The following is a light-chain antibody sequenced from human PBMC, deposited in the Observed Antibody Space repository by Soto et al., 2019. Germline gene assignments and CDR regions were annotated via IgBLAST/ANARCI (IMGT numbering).Light chain of an antibody. CDR2: AAS. CDR3: QQFDSYPLT. J-gene: IGKJ1*01. CDR1: QDISSF. V-gene: IGKV1-8*01. Sequence: SRITQSPSTLSASTGDGVAITCRASQDISSFLAWYQHKPGQAPKLLIYAASSWASGIPYRFGGSGSGTDFTLTISRLESEDFAIYYCQQFDSYPLTFGQGTKVDIK.